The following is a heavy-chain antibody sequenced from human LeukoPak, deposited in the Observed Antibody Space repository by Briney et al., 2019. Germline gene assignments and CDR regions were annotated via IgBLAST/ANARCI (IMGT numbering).Heavy chain of an antibody. D-gene: IGHD1-14*01. Sequence: ASVKVSCKVSGYTVIELSFHWVRQAPGKGLEWMGGFDYEDGETIYAQKFQGRDTMTEDTSTYTAYMELSSLRSEDTAVYYCATEKAWNHGGFDYWGQGTLVTVSS. CDR3: ATEKAWNHGGFDY. J-gene: IGHJ4*02. CDR1: GYTVIELS. V-gene: IGHV1-24*01. CDR2: FDYEDGET.